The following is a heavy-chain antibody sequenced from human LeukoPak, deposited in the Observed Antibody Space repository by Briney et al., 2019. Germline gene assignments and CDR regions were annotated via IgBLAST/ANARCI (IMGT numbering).Heavy chain of an antibody. Sequence: GGSLTLSCAASGSTFSSYGMHWVRQAPGKGLEWVAVIWYDGSNKYYADSVKGRFTISRDNSKNTLYLQMNSLRAEDTAVYYCARVTGTVTTAYFDYWGQGTLVTVSS. J-gene: IGHJ4*02. CDR3: ARVTGTVTTAYFDY. V-gene: IGHV3-33*01. D-gene: IGHD4-17*01. CDR1: GSTFSSYG. CDR2: IWYDGSNK.